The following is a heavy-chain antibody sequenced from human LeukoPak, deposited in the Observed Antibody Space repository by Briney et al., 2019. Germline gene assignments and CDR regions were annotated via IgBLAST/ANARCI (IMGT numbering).Heavy chain of an antibody. CDR3: GRFGYVAGVDL. D-gene: IGHD6-19*01. Sequence: AGGSLTLSCAASGVSFSAYWMTWVRQAPGAGLEFVANINPAVTETYYADPVKGRFTISRENAKNLVYLQMNSLRAEDTTVYHCGRFGYVAGVDLWGQGTLVTVSS. J-gene: IGHJ4*02. CDR1: GVSFSAYW. V-gene: IGHV3-7*01. CDR2: INPAVTET.